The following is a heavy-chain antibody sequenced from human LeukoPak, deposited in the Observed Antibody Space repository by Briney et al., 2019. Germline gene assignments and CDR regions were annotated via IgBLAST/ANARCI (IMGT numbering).Heavy chain of an antibody. Sequence: TGGSLRLSCAASGFTFSSYAMHWVRQAPGKGLEWVAVISCDGSNKYYADSVKGRFTISRDNSKNTLYLQMNSLRAEDTAVYYCAREYYYGSGTDNWFDPWGQGTLVTVSS. J-gene: IGHJ5*02. D-gene: IGHD3-10*01. CDR1: GFTFSSYA. V-gene: IGHV3-30-3*01. CDR3: AREYYYGSGTDNWFDP. CDR2: ISCDGSNK.